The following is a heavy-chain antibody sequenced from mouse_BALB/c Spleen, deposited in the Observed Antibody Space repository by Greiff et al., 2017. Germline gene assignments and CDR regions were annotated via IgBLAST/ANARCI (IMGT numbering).Heavy chain of an antibody. J-gene: IGHJ4*01. V-gene: IGHV1-31*01. CDR3: ARVVITTVVAHYYAMDY. D-gene: IGHD1-1*01. CDR1: GYSFTGYY. CDR2: INPYNGAT. Sequence: EVKLQESGPELVKPGASVKISCKASGYSFTGYYMHWVKQSHVKSLEWIGRINPYNGATSYNQNFKDKASLTVDKSSSTAYMELHSLTSEDSAVYYCARVVITTVVAHYYAMDYWGQGTSVTVSS.